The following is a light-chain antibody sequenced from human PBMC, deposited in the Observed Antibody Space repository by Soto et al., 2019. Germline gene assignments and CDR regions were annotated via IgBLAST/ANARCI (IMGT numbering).Light chain of an antibody. J-gene: IGKJ5*01. V-gene: IGKV3-20*01. CDR1: QSVTSGY. CDR3: QQYGSSLIT. CDR2: GAS. Sequence: EIVLTQSPGTLSLSPGERATLSCRASQSVTSGYLAWYQQQPNQAPRLLIYGASYRATGIPDRFSGGGSGTDFTLAITRLEPEDFAVYFCQQYGSSLITFGQGTRLEIK.